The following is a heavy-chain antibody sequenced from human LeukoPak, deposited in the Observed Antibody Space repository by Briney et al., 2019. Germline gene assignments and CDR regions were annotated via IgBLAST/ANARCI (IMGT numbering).Heavy chain of an antibody. V-gene: IGHV4-30-2*01. J-gene: IGHJ4*02. CDR3: ARGIAVAGHFDY. D-gene: IGHD6-19*01. CDR1: GGSISSGGYS. CDR2: IYHSGST. Sequence: SETLPLTCAVSGGSISSGGYSWSWIRQPPGKGLEWIGYIYHSGSTYYNPSLKSRVTISVDRSKNQFSLKLSSVTAADTAVYYCARGIAVAGHFDYWGQGTLVTVSS.